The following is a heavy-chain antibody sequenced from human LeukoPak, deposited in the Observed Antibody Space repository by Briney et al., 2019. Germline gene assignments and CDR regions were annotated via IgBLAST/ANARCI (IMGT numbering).Heavy chain of an antibody. D-gene: IGHD3/OR15-3a*01. Sequence: PGGSLRLSCVGSGFTFTTYWMSWVRQAPGKGLEWVANIRQGGCEKDYGDSVRGRFTIARDDAKNSLFLQMNSLRAEDTAVYFCARDKGGLVPFDYWGQGTLVTVSS. CDR3: ARDKGGLVPFDY. CDR1: GFTFTTYW. J-gene: IGHJ4*02. V-gene: IGHV3-7*01. CDR2: IRQGGCEK.